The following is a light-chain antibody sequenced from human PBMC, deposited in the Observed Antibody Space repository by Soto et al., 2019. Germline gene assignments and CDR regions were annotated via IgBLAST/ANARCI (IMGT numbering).Light chain of an antibody. CDR1: QGISSA. V-gene: IGKV1-13*02. CDR2: YAS. Sequence: AIPLTQSPSSLSASVGDRVTITCRASQGISSALAWYQRKPGKAPKLLIYYASSLQSGVPSRFSGSGSGTDYTLTISSLQSEDFATYYCQQFNSYPLTFGGGTKVEIK. J-gene: IGKJ4*01. CDR3: QQFNSYPLT.